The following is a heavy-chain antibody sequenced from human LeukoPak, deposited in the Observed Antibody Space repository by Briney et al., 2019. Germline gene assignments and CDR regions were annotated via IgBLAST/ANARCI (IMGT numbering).Heavy chain of an antibody. CDR2: INPNSGGT. D-gene: IGHD3-10*01. J-gene: IGHJ4*02. V-gene: IGHV1-2*02. Sequence: ASVKVSCKASGYTFTGYYMHWVRQAPGQGLEWMGWINPNSGGTNYAQKFQGRVTMTRNTSISTAYMELSSLRSEDSAVYYCARRRYGSGSQYNFFDYWGQGTLVTVSS. CDR1: GYTFTGYY. CDR3: ARRRYGSGSQYNFFDY.